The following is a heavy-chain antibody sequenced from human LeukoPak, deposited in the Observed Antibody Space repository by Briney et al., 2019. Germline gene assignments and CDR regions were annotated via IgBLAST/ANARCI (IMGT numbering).Heavy chain of an antibody. D-gene: IGHD4-11*01. J-gene: IGHJ5*02. V-gene: IGHV3-23*01. Sequence: PGGSLRLSCVASGFTFSDYAMNWVRQAPGKGLEWASAISGSGGTTHYADSVKGRFAISRDNSKNTLSLQMSHLRHEDTARYYCAKDRYSNYGNWFDPWGQGTQVTVFS. CDR1: GFTFSDYA. CDR3: AKDRYSNYGNWFDP. CDR2: ISGSGGTT.